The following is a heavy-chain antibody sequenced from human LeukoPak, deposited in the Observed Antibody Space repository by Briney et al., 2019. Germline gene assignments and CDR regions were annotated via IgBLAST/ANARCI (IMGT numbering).Heavy chain of an antibody. V-gene: IGHV3-21*01. CDR3: ARDSATYYYGSGSYRGPL. CDR2: ISSSSSYI. Sequence: GGSLRLSCAASGFTFSSYSMNWVRQAPGKGLEWVSSISSSSSYIYYADSVKGRFTISRDNAKNSLYLQMNSLRAEDTAVYYCARDSATYYYGSGSYRGPLWGQGTLVTVSS. J-gene: IGHJ4*02. D-gene: IGHD3-10*01. CDR1: GFTFSSYS.